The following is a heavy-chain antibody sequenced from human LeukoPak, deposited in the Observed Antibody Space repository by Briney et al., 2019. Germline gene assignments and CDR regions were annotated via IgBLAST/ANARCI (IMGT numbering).Heavy chain of an antibody. V-gene: IGHV3-7*01. D-gene: IGHD6-19*01. CDR3: ASPLRIAVAGTRLDY. CDR2: IKQDGSEK. J-gene: IGHJ4*02. CDR1: GFTFSSYW. Sequence: PGGSLRLSCAASGFTFSSYWMSWVRQAPGKGLEWVANIKQDGSEKYYVDSVKGRFTISRDNAKNSLYLQMNSLRAEDTAVYYCASPLRIAVAGTRLDYWGQGTLVTVSS.